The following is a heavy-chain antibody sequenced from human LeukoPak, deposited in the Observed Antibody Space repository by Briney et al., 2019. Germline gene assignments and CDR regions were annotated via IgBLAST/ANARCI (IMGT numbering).Heavy chain of an antibody. J-gene: IGHJ4*02. CDR3: ARSPAGMMTTYRPRYDY. V-gene: IGHV4-31*03. CDR2: IYYSGST. CDR1: GGSISSGGYS. D-gene: IGHD4-17*01. Sequence: SQTLSLTCTVSGGSISSGGYSWSWIRQHPGKGLEWIGYIYYSGSTYYNPSLKSRVTISVDTSKNQFSLKLSSVTAADTAVYYCARSPAGMMTTYRPRYDYWGQGTLVTVSS.